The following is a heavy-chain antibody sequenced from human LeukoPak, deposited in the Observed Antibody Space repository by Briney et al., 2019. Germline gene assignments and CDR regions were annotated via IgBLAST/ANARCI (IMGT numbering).Heavy chain of an antibody. V-gene: IGHV3-23*01. J-gene: IGHJ4*02. CDR1: GFTFNHYG. D-gene: IGHD5-12*01. CDR3: AQKRGGYTPFDY. CDR2: ISGSGDSA. Sequence: GGSLRLSCVASGFTFNHYGMNWVRQVPGKGLEWVSIISGSGDSAFYADSAKGRFTISRDNSKNTLYLQMNSLRAEDTAIYYCAQKRGGYTPFDYWGQGTLVTVSS.